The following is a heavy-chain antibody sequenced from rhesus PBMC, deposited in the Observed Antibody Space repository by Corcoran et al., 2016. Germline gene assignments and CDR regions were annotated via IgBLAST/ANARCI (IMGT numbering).Heavy chain of an antibody. V-gene: IGHV1S2*01. Sequence: QVQLVQSGAEVKKPGASVKVSCKASGFTFGSYAINWVRQAPGQGLEWMGWINPYNGNKKYAQKFQGRVTMTRDTSTSTAFMELSSLRSEDTAVYYCAREGGYVGYCSGGVCYSFDYWGQGVLVTVSS. D-gene: IGHD2-8*01. J-gene: IGHJ4*01. CDR2: INPYNGNK. CDR1: GFTFGSYA. CDR3: AREGGYVGYCSGGVCYSFDY.